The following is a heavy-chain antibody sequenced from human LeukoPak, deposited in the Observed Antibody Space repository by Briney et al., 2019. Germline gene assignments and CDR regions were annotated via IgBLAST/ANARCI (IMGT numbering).Heavy chain of an antibody. J-gene: IGHJ4*02. Sequence: PSQTLSLTRAVSGGSISSGGYSWSWIRQPPGKGLEWIGYIYHSGSTCYNPSLKSRVTISVDRSKNQFSLKLSSVTAADTAVYYCARVVCSGGSCYRRGLIYFDYWGQGTLVTVSS. CDR1: GGSISSGGYS. V-gene: IGHV4-30-2*01. CDR2: IYHSGST. D-gene: IGHD2-15*01. CDR3: ARVVCSGGSCYRRGLIYFDY.